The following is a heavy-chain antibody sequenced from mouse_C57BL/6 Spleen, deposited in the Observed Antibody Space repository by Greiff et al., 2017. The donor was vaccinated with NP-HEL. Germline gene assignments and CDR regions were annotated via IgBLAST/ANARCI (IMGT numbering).Heavy chain of an antibody. V-gene: IGHV1-20*01. D-gene: IGHD2-12*01. J-gene: IGHJ4*01. CDR2: INPYNGDT. Sequence: VQLQQSGPELVKPGDSVKISCTASGYSFTGYFLNWVMQSHGKSLEWIGRINPYNGDTFYNQKFKGKARLTVDTASSTAHMELRSLTSEDSAVYYCARDYSPYAMDYWGQGTSVTVSS. CDR1: GYSFTGYF. CDR3: ARDYSPYAMDY.